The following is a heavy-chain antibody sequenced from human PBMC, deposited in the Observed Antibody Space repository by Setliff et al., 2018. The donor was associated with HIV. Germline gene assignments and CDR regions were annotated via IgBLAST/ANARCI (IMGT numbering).Heavy chain of an antibody. D-gene: IGHD2-21*02. CDR2: IYHSGSA. J-gene: IGHJ4*02. V-gene: IGHV4-30-2*05. CDR1: GGSMNSGGYS. Sequence: SETLSLTCAVSGGSMNSGGYSWSWIRQPPGKGLEWIGYIYHSGSAIYNPSLNSRVTISLDTSKNQFSLKLTSVTAADTAVYYCARLSGDYYYFDYWGQGTLVTVSS. CDR3: ARLSGDYYYFDY.